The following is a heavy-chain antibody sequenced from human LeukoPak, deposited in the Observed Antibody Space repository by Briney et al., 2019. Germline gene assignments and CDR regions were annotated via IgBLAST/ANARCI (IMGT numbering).Heavy chain of an antibody. D-gene: IGHD6-13*01. CDR1: GGSISSGSYY. CDR2: IYTSGST. V-gene: IGHV4-61*02. Sequence: SQTLSLTCTVSGGSISSGSYYWSWIRQPAGKGLEWIGRIYTSGSTNYNPSLKSRVTISVDTSKNQFSLKLSSVTAADTAVYYCAREDRIAAAGDAFDIWGQGTMVTVSS. J-gene: IGHJ3*02. CDR3: AREDRIAAAGDAFDI.